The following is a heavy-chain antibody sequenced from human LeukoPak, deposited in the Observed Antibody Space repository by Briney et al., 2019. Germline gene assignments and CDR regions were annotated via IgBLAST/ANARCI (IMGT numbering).Heavy chain of an antibody. D-gene: IGHD1-1*01. J-gene: IGHJ5*02. CDR3: TTDGAYNWNDVAWFDP. CDR2: IKSKTDGRTT. Sequence: GRSLRLSRAASAFTLSNAWMSWVRQPPGQGLERVGRIKSKTDGRTTDYAAPVKGRFTISRDDSKNTLYLQMNSLKTEDTAVYYCTTDGAYNWNDVAWFDPWGQGTLVTVSS. V-gene: IGHV3-15*01. CDR1: AFTLSNAW.